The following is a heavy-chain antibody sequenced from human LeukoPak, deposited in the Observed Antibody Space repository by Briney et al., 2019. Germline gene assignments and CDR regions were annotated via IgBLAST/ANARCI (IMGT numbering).Heavy chain of an antibody. V-gene: IGHV3-7*01. J-gene: IGHJ2*01. CDR2: IKQDGSEK. Sequence: GGSLRLSCAASGFTFSSYWMSWVRQAPGKGLEWVANIKQDGSEKYSVDSVKGRFTISRDNAKNSLYLQMNSLRAEDTAVYYCVREVRFRAYFDLWGRGTLVTVSS. D-gene: IGHD3-10*01. CDR1: GFTFSSYW. CDR3: VREVRFRAYFDL.